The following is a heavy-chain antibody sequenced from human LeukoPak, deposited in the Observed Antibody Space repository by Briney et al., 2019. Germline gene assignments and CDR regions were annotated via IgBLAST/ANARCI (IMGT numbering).Heavy chain of an antibody. V-gene: IGHV3-48*04. CDR2: ISSSSSTI. CDR1: GFTFSSYS. J-gene: IGHJ4*02. Sequence: GGSLRLSCAASGFTFSSYSMNWVRQAPGKGLEWVSYISSSSSTIYYADSVKGRFTISRDNAKNSLYLQMNSLRAEDTAVYYCATYLYSITGGYWGQGTLVTVSS. D-gene: IGHD6-13*01. CDR3: ATYLYSITGGY.